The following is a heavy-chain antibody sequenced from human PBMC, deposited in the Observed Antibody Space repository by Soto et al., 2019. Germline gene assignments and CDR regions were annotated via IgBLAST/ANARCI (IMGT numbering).Heavy chain of an antibody. CDR2: INCHNGNT. CDR3: GRDYQLDYAFDL. V-gene: IGHV1-18*04. Sequence: ASVKVSCKASGYNFATYASSWVRQAPGQGLERMGWINCHNGNTNYAQKFQGRVTLTTDTYTTTAYMELRSLRSDDTALYYCGRDYQLDYAFDLWGQGTRGTVSS. J-gene: IGHJ3*01. D-gene: IGHD1-1*01. CDR1: GYNFATYA.